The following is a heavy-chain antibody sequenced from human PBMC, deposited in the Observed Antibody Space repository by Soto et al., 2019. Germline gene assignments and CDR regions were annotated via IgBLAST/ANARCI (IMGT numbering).Heavy chain of an antibody. CDR2: ISYDGSNK. J-gene: IGHJ4*02. CDR1: GFTFSSYA. D-gene: IGHD1-1*01. CDR3: ARDGPNWNYFDY. V-gene: IGHV3-30-3*01. Sequence: GGSLRLSCAASGFTFSSYAMHWVRQAPGKGLEWVAVISYDGSNKYYADSVKGRFTISRDNSKNTLYLQMNSLRAEDTAVYYCARDGPNWNYFDYWGQGTLVTVSS.